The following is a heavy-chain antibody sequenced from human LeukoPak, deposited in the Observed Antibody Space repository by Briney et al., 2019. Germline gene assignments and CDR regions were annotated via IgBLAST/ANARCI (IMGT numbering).Heavy chain of an antibody. CDR2: ISYDGSNK. CDR1: GVTFSSYA. D-gene: IGHD3-22*01. J-gene: IGHJ4*02. V-gene: IGHV3-30-3*01. Sequence: GGSLRLSCAASGVTFSSYAMRWVRQAPGKGLEWVAVISYDGSNKYYSDSVKGRFTISRDNSKNTLYLQMNSLRAEDTAVYYCARDGARDYYDSSGHFDYWGQGTLVTVSS. CDR3: ARDGARDYYDSSGHFDY.